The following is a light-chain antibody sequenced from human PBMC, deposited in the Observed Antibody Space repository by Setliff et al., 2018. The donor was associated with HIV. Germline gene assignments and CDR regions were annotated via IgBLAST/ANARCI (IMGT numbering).Light chain of an antibody. J-gene: IGLJ1*01. CDR1: SSDVGGYNY. CDR2: DVS. Sequence: QSVLTQPASVSGSPGQSITISRTGTSSDVGGYNYVSWYQQHPGKAPKLMIYDVSKRPSGVSNRFSGSKSGNTASLTISGLQAEDEADYYCSSYTSNSPYVFGTGTKVTVL. CDR3: SSYTSNSPYV. V-gene: IGLV2-14*01.